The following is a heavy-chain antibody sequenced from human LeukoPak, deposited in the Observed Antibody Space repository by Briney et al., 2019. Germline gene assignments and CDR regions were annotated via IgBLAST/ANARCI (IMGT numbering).Heavy chain of an antibody. Sequence: SQTLSLPCAICGDSVSSNSAAWNWIRQSPSRGLEWLGRTYYRSKWYSDYAVSVKRRITINPDTSKNQFSLQLNSVTPEGTAVYYCASQVFVAGTAMGHYPFDYWGQGTLVTVSS. CDR1: GDSVSSNSAA. CDR2: TYYRSKWYS. J-gene: IGHJ4*02. D-gene: IGHD6-19*01. CDR3: ASQVFVAGTAMGHYPFDY. V-gene: IGHV6-1*01.